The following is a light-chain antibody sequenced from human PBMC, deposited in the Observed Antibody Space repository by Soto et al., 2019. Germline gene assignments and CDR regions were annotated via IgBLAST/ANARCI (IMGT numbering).Light chain of an antibody. CDR3: QSYDNNSDYV. J-gene: IGLJ1*01. Sequence: QSVLTQPPSTSGTPGQRVTISCSGSRSNIGSNTVTWYQQLPGTAPKLLIYSNNQRPSGVPDRFSGSKSGTSASLAISGLQSEDEADYYCQSYDNNSDYVFGTGTKVTVL. CDR2: SNN. CDR1: RSNIGSNT. V-gene: IGLV1-44*01.